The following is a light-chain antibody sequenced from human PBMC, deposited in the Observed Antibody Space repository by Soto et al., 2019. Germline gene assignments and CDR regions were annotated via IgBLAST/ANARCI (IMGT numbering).Light chain of an antibody. V-gene: IGLV1-40*01. CDR1: NSNIGAGYD. CDR3: QSYDSSLSGDV. CDR2: AHV. J-gene: IGLJ1*01. Sequence: QAVLPQPPSVSGALQQRGTMSFTGTNSNIGAGYDLHCYQHLPGTAPKLLIYAHVNGPSGVPDRFSGSKSGTSASLAITGLQADDEADYYCQSYDSSLSGDVFGTGTKVTVL.